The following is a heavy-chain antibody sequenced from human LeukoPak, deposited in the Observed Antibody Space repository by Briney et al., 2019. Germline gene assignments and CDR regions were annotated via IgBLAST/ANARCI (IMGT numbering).Heavy chain of an antibody. CDR2: INPNSGGT. D-gene: IGHD3-22*01. V-gene: IGHV1-2*02. CDR3: ARADYYDSGDYSAPFDS. J-gene: IGHJ4*02. CDR1: GYSFTGYY. Sequence: ASVKVSFKASGYSFTGYYIHWVRQAPGQGLEWMGWINPNSGGTKYAQKFQGRVTMTRDTSITTAYMELSRLRSDDSAVYYCARADYYDSGDYSAPFDSWGQGTLITVSS.